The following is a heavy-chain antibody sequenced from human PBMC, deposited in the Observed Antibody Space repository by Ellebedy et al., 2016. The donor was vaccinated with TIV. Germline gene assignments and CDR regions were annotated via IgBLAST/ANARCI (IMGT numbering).Heavy chain of an antibody. D-gene: IGHD4-17*01. CDR3: AGNYGAYFDY. CDR2: IRGSGGST. V-gene: IGHV3-23*01. Sequence: GESLKISCEASGFTFSTYAMNWVRQAPGKGLEWVSGIRGSGGSTYYADSVKGRFTISRYNSKNTLYLQMNSLRVEDTAVYYCAGNYGAYFDYWGQGTLVTVSS. CDR1: GFTFSTYA. J-gene: IGHJ4*02.